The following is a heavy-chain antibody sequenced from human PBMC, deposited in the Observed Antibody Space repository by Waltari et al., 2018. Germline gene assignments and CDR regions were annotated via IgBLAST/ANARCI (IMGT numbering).Heavy chain of an antibody. CDR3: ARGGYCSGGSCPDYYYYGMDV. CDR1: GFTVRSNY. CDR2: IYSGGST. D-gene: IGHD2-15*01. V-gene: IGHV3-53*01. Sequence: EVQLVESGGGLIQPGGSLRLPCAASGFTVRSNYMSWVRQAPGKGLEWVSVIYSGGSTYYADSVKGRFTISRDNSKNTLYLQMNSLRAEDTAVYYCARGGYCSGGSCPDYYYYGMDVWGQGTTVTVSS. J-gene: IGHJ6*02.